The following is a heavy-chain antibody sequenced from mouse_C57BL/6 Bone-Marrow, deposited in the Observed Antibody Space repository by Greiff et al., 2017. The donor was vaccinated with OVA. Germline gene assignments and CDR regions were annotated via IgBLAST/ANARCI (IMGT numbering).Heavy chain of an antibody. V-gene: IGHV1-54*01. CDR1: GYAFTNYL. Sequence: VQLQQSGAELVRPGTSVKVSCKASGYAFTNYLIEWVKQRPGQGLEWIGVINPGSGGTNYNEKFKGKATLTADKSSSTAYMQLSSLTSEDSAIYFCARYYYGSSYRYFAVWGTGTTVTVSS. J-gene: IGHJ1*03. CDR3: ARYYYGSSYRYFAV. CDR2: INPGSGGT. D-gene: IGHD1-1*01.